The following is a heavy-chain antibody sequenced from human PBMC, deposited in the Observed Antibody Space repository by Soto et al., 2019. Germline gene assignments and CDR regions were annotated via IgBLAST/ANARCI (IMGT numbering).Heavy chain of an antibody. V-gene: IGHV1-46*01. CDR3: ARSSGGNFGIIIEGTNWFAP. CDR2: INPHGGST. D-gene: IGHD1-26*01. Sequence: ASVKVSCKAPRDTFTIYYSNCVLQSPLQGLEWMGVINPHGGSTAYAQKFKGRVTLTRDTSASTVYMEVSSLTSEDTAMYYCARSSGGNFGIIIEGTNWFAPWGQGTLVTVS. J-gene: IGHJ5*02. CDR1: RDTFTIYY.